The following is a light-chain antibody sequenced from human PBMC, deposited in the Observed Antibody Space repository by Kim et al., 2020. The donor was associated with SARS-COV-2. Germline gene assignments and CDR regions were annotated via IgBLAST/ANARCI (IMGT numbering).Light chain of an antibody. CDR3: KTWDSRLTVVV. Sequence: QKVTSSCSGSSSNIGNNYVSWYQQHPGTAPKLLIYDNNKRPSGIPYRFSGSKSGTSATLGITGLQTGDEADYYCKTWDSRLTVVVFGGGTQLTVL. V-gene: IGLV1-51*01. CDR1: SSNIGNNY. J-gene: IGLJ2*01. CDR2: DNN.